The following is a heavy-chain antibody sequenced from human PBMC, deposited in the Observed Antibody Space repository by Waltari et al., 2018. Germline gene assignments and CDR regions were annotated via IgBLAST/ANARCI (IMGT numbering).Heavy chain of an antibody. V-gene: IGHV3-74*01. CDR3: ARDHYYSKDV. J-gene: IGHJ6*04. CDR1: GFIFSTYG. Sequence: EVQLVESGGGLVQPGGSLRLSCEASGFIFSTYGMHWVRQGPGKGRGWVSRSEKGDGRGTRYAESVKGRLTISRDNAKNTLYLQMNSLRAEDTGVYYCARDHYYSKDVWGTGTPVTVSS. CDR2: SEKGDGRGT.